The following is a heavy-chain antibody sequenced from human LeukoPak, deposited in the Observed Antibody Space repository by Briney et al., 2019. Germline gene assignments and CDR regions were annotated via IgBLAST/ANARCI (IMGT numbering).Heavy chain of an antibody. D-gene: IGHD2-2*01. Sequence: ASVKVSCKASGYTFPGYSMHWVRQAPGQGLEWMGWINPNSGGTNYAQKFQGRVTMTRDTSISTAYMELSSLTSDDTAVYYCARDARAAIVVVPAAINAFDIWGQGTMVTVSS. CDR1: GYTFPGYS. J-gene: IGHJ3*02. V-gene: IGHV1-2*02. CDR2: INPNSGGT. CDR3: ARDARAAIVVVPAAINAFDI.